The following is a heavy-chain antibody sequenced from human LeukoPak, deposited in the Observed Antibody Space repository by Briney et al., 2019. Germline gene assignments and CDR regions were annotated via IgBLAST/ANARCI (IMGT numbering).Heavy chain of an antibody. J-gene: IGHJ5*02. CDR3: ARDSGSKVEVAATPSRFDP. CDR1: GYTFTGYY. V-gene: IGHV1-2*06. CDR2: INPNSGGT. D-gene: IGHD2-15*01. Sequence: ASVKVSCKASGYTFTGYYMHWVRQAPGQGLEWMGRINPNSGGTNYAQKFQGRVTMTRDTSISTAYMELSRLRSDDTAVYYCARDSGSKVEVAATPSRFDPWGQGTLVTVSS.